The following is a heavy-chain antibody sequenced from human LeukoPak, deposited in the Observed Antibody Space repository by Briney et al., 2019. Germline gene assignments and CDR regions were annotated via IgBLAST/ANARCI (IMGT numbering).Heavy chain of an antibody. Sequence: PSETLSLTCTVSGGSISSYYWSWIRQPPGKGLEWIGYIYYSGSTNYNPSLKSRVTISVDTSKNQFSLKLSSVAAADTAVYYCARNANYYDSSGYLDYWGQGTLVTVSS. CDR3: ARNANYYDSSGYLDY. CDR2: IYYSGST. J-gene: IGHJ4*02. D-gene: IGHD3-22*01. V-gene: IGHV4-59*08. CDR1: GGSISSYY.